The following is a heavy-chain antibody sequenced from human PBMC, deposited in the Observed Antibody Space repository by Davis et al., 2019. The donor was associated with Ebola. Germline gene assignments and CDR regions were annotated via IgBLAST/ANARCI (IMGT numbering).Heavy chain of an antibody. CDR3: TMSAGIFDY. D-gene: IGHD6-19*01. CDR2: IRSKANSYAT. J-gene: IGHJ4*02. Sequence: GGSLRLSCAASGFTFSGSAMHWVRQASGKGLEWVGRIRSKANSYATAYAASVKGRFTISREDSKNTAYLQMNSLKTEDTAVYYCTMSAGIFDYWGQGTLVTVSS. CDR1: GFTFSGSA. V-gene: IGHV3-73*01.